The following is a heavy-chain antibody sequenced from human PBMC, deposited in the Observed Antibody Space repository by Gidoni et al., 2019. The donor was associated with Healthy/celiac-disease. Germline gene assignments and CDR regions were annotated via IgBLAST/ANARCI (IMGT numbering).Heavy chain of an antibody. J-gene: IGHJ5*02. V-gene: IGHV4-34*01. CDR2: INHSGSN. Sequence: QVQLQQWGAGLLKPSETLSLTCAVYGGSFSGYYWSWIRQPPGKGLEWIGEINHSGSNNYNPSLKSRVTISVDTSKNQFSLKLSSVTAADTAVYYCARKSRFVHHSSGWRYNWFDPWGQGTLVTVSS. CDR1: GGSFSGYY. D-gene: IGHD6-19*01. CDR3: ARKSRFVHHSSGWRYNWFDP.